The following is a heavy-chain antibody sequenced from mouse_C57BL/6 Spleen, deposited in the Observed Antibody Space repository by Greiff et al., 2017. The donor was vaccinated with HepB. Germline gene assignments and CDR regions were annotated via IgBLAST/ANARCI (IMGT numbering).Heavy chain of an antibody. CDR2: IDPSDSYT. CDR1: GYTFTSYW. CDR3: ARRGKANWDLDWYFDV. Sequence: QVQLQQPGAELVMPGASVKLSCKASGYTFTSYWMHWVKQRPGQGLEWIGEIDPSDSYTNYNQKFKGKSTLTVDKSSSTAYMQLSSLTSEDSAVYYCARRGKANWDLDWYFDVWGTGTTVTVSS. J-gene: IGHJ1*03. V-gene: IGHV1-69*01. D-gene: IGHD4-1*01.